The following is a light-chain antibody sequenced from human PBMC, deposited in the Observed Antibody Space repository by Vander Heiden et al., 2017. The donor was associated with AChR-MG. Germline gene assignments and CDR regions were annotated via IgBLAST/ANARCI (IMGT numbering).Light chain of an antibody. CDR3: QPSYSKT. Sequence: DIQMTQSPSFLSASGGDIVTISFRASQTVGSYLNWYQQKPGKPPKLLLYAASSLQSGVPSRFSGLRSGTDFTLIISKLQPEDSATYYGQPSYSKTFGPWTKAEIK. CDR1: QTVGSY. V-gene: IGKV1-39*01. J-gene: IGKJ1*01. CDR2: AAS.